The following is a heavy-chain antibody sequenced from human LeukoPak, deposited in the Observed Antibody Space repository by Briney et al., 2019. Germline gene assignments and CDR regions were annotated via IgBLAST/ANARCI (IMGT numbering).Heavy chain of an antibody. V-gene: IGHV3-21*01. CDR2: ISSSSSYT. CDR3: ARGGSYYEIYFDY. CDR1: GFTFSSYS. Sequence: PGGSLRLSCAASGFTFSSYSMNWVRQAPGKGLEWVSSISSSSSYTYYADSVKGRFTISRDNAKNSLYLQMNSLRAEDTAVYYCARGGSYYEIYFDYWGQGTLVTVSS. J-gene: IGHJ4*02. D-gene: IGHD1-26*01.